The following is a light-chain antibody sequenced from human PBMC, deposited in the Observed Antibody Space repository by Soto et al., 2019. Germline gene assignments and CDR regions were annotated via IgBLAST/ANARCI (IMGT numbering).Light chain of an antibody. CDR2: AAS. V-gene: IGKV1-6*01. J-gene: IGKJ1*01. CDR3: LLDFSYFWA. Sequence: AIQLPQSPSSLSASVGDRVTITCRASQGIRSALGWYQQNPGKVPKLLIYAASTLQSGVPSRFSGSGSGTDFTLTISSLQPEDFATYYCLLDFSYFWAFGQGTKV. CDR1: QGIRSA.